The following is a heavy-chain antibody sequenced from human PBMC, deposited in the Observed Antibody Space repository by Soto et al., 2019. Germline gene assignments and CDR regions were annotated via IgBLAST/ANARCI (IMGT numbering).Heavy chain of an antibody. Sequence: SETLSLTCTVSGGSISSGGYYWSWIRQHPGKGLEWIGYIYYSGSTYYNPSLKSRVTISVDTSKNQFSLKLSSVTAADTAVYYCARGVVVPAASPWFDPWGQGTLVTVSS. CDR1: GGSISSGGYY. CDR3: ARGVVVPAASPWFDP. D-gene: IGHD2-2*01. J-gene: IGHJ5*02. CDR2: IYYSGST. V-gene: IGHV4-31*03.